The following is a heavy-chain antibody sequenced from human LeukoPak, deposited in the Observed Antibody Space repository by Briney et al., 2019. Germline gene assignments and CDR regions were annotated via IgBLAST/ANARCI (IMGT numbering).Heavy chain of an antibody. CDR2: IYYDGSNI. J-gene: IGHJ4*02. Sequence: GESLKISFAASDFTYTTYGMHWVRPAPGKGLERVAFIYYDGSNIYYADYVKGRFTISRDISKNTLYLQMDSLRAEDTAIYYCARDLKTNSFDYWGQGTLVTVSS. V-gene: IGHV3-33*01. D-gene: IGHD1-1*01. CDR1: DFTYTTYG. CDR3: ARDLKTNSFDY.